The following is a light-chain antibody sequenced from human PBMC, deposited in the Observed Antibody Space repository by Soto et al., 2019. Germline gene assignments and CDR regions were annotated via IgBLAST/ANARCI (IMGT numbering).Light chain of an antibody. V-gene: IGKV3-15*01. CDR1: QSVRSN. J-gene: IGKJ1*01. Sequence: EKVMTQSPATLSVSPGERATLSCRSSQSVRSNLAWYQQNPGQPPRLLIYGASSRATGIPSRFSGSGSGTEFTLTISSLKSEDFAVYYCQQYDSWPRTFGQGTKVDIK. CDR3: QQYDSWPRT. CDR2: GAS.